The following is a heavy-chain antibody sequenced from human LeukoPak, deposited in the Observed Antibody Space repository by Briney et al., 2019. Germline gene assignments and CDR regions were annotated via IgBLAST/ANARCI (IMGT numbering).Heavy chain of an antibody. V-gene: IGHV1-2*02. CDR1: GYTFIGYY. D-gene: IGHD6-19*01. Sequence: ASVKVSCKASGYTFIGYYMHWVRQAPGQGLEWMGWIDPYSGGTHFVQRFQGRVSMTLDTSISTAYMELTRLTSDDTAVYYCARDGVAGSSDAFDIWGQGTMVTVS. CDR2: IDPYSGGT. CDR3: ARDGVAGSSDAFDI. J-gene: IGHJ3*02.